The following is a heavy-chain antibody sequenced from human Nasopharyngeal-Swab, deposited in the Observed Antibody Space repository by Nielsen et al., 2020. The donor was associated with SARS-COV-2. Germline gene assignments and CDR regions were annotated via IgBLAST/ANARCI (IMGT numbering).Heavy chain of an antibody. CDR3: AREFGDTFDY. V-gene: IGHV4-59*01. CDR1: GGSISSYY. Sequence: SETLSLTCTVSGGSISSYYWSWIRQPPGKGLEWIGYLYHSGSTNYNPSLKSRVTMSVDTSKNQFSLKLSSVTAADTAVYYCAREFGDTFDYWGQGTLVTVSS. J-gene: IGHJ4*02. D-gene: IGHD2-21*01. CDR2: LYHSGST.